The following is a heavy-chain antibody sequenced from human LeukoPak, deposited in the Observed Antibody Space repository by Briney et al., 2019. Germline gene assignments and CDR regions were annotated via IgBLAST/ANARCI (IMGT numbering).Heavy chain of an antibody. V-gene: IGHV3-30-3*01. CDR3: ARVMRYYYDSSGPDAFDI. D-gene: IGHD3-22*01. J-gene: IGHJ3*02. Sequence: GRSLRLSCAASGFTFSSYAMHWVRQARGKGLEWVAVISYDGSNKYYADSVKGRFTISRDNSQTTLYLQMNSLRAEDTAVYYCARVMRYYYDSSGPDAFDIWGQGTMVTVSS. CDR1: GFTFSSYA. CDR2: ISYDGSNK.